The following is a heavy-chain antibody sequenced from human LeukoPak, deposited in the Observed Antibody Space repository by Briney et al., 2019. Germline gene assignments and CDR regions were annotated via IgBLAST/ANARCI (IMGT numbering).Heavy chain of an antibody. CDR1: GYSFTKFW. D-gene: IGHD6-13*01. J-gene: IGHJ4*02. V-gene: IGHV5-51*01. Sequence: GESLKISCKGSGYSFTKFWIGWVRQMPGKGLEWMGIIYPGDSDTRYSPSFQGQVTLLVDTSISTAYLQWSSLRASDTAMYYCAFSQQLVSSFDYWGQGTLVTVSS. CDR2: IYPGDSDT. CDR3: AFSQQLVSSFDY.